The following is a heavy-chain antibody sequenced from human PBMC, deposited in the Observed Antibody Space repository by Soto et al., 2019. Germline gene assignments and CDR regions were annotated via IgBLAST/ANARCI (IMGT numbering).Heavy chain of an antibody. CDR1: DASSSSYY. J-gene: IGHJ4*02. CDR2: IYYSGST. D-gene: IGHD3-22*01. Sequence: SVTWRVADASSSSYYWSCIRQPPGKGLEWIGYIYYSGSTNYNPSLKSRVTISVDTSKNQFSLKLSSVTAADTAVYYCARVRDYSDSSGYYNYLAYRGQGALVTVSS. V-gene: IGHV4-59*01. CDR3: ARVRDYSDSSGYYNYLAY.